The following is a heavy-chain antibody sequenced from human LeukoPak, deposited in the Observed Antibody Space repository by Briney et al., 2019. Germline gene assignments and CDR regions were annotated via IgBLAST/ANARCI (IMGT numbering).Heavy chain of an antibody. Sequence: GSLRLSCVASGFTFGSYWMSWVRQAPGKGLEWVANVKYDGSEKYYVDSVKGRFTISRDDAKNSLYLQMNSLRAEDTAVYYCVVPATGRGGLDVWGQGTKVTVSS. V-gene: IGHV3-7*01. CDR1: GFTFGSYW. CDR2: VKYDGSEK. CDR3: VVPATGRGGLDV. J-gene: IGHJ6*02. D-gene: IGHD2-2*01.